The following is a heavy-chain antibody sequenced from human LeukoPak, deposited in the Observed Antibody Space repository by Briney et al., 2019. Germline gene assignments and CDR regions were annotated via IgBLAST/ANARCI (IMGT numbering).Heavy chain of an antibody. J-gene: IGHJ5*02. CDR1: GYTFTSYY. CDR3: ARYAAAGTFWFDP. V-gene: IGHV1-46*01. Sequence: ASVKVSCKASGYTFTSYYMHWVRQAPGQGLEWMGTINPSGGSTSYAQKFQGRVTMTRDTSTSTVYMELSSLRSEDTAVYYCARYAAAGTFWFDPWGQGTLVTVSS. CDR2: INPSGGST. D-gene: IGHD6-13*01.